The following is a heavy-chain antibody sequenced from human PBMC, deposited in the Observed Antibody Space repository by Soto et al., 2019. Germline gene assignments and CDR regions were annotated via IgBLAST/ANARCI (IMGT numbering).Heavy chain of an antibody. Sequence: ASVKVSCKASGYTFTCYAMNWVRQAPGQGLEWMGWINTSTGNTTDAQKLQGRVTFTRDPSASTVYMEVSSLRSEDTAVYYCARAAYYYESSGYYPGDYWGQRTLVTVSS. V-gene: IGHV1-3*04. CDR2: INTSTGNT. CDR3: ARAAYYYESSGYYPGDY. D-gene: IGHD3-22*01. J-gene: IGHJ4*02. CDR1: GYTFTCYA.